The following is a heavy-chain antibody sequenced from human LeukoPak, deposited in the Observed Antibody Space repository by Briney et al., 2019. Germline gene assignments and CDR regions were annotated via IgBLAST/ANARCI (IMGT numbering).Heavy chain of an antibody. CDR3: ARDLGSVGVYYFDY. CDR2: ISSSSSTI. Sequence: PGRSLRLSCAASGFTFSTYSMNWVRQAPGKGLEWVSYISSSSSTIYYADSVKGRFTISRDNAKDSLYLQMNSLRDEDTAVYYCARDLGSVGVYYFDYWGQGTLVTVSS. D-gene: IGHD3-10*01. V-gene: IGHV3-48*02. CDR1: GFTFSTYS. J-gene: IGHJ4*02.